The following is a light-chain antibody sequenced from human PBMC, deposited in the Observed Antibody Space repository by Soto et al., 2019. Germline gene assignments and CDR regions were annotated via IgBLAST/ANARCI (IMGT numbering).Light chain of an antibody. CDR1: QGIGNT. Sequence: EVVMRQSPATLSVSPGDGATLSCRPIQGIGNTLAWYQHRPRQTPRLLTYDTSTRATGVPTRFSGTRSGAEFTLTINSLQSEDFAVYYCQPYNNWPLTFGGGTKV. J-gene: IGKJ4*01. CDR2: DTS. V-gene: IGKV3-15*01. CDR3: QPYNNWPLT.